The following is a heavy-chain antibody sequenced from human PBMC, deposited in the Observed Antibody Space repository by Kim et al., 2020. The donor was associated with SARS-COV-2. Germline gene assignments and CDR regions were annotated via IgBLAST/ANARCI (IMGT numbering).Heavy chain of an antibody. CDR3: ANPPG. J-gene: IGHJ4*02. V-gene: IGHV3-23*01. Sequence: GRGGSTYYADAVKGRFTISRDNSKNTLYLQMNSLRAEDTAVYYCANPPGWGQGTLVTVSS. CDR2: GRGGST.